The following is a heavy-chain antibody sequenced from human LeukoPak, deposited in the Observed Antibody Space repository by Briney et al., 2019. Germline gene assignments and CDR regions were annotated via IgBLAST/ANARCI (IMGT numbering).Heavy chain of an antibody. CDR3: AKDLPITMVRGVNFDY. CDR2: ISGSGGST. J-gene: IGHJ4*02. V-gene: IGHV3-23*01. CDR1: GFTLSSYA. Sequence: GGSLRLSCAASGFTLSSYAMSWVRQAPGKGLEWVSAISGSGGSTYYADSVKGRFTISRDNSKNTLYLQMNSLRAEDTAVYYCAKDLPITMVRGVNFDYWGQGTLVTVSS. D-gene: IGHD3-10*01.